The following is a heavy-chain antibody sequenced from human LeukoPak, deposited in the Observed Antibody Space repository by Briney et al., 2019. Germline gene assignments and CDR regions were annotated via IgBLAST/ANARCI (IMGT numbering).Heavy chain of an antibody. CDR3: ARAVHAMTGCCYYYYYMDG. D-gene: IGHD3-9*01. J-gene: IGHJ6*03. CDR1: GYTFTSYY. Sequence: ASVKVSCKASGYTFTSYYMHWVRQAPGQGLEWMGIINPSGGSTSYAQKFQGRVTITRNTSISTAYMELSSLRSEDTAVYYCARAVHAMTGCCYYYYYMDGWGKGTTVTVSS. CDR2: INPSGGST. V-gene: IGHV1-46*01.